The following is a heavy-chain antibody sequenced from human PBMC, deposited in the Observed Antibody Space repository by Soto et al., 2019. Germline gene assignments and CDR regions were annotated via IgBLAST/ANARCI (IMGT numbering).Heavy chain of an antibody. D-gene: IGHD2-15*01. CDR3: TSHSPEDMIRK. J-gene: IGHJ4*02. CDR2: IRNKANTYAT. Sequence: EVQLVESGGGLVQPGGSLKLSCAASGFTFSGSAMHWVRQASGKGLEWVGRIRNKANTYATAYAASVKGRFTISRDDSKNTAYLQMNSLKTEDTDVYYCTSHSPEDMIRKWGQGTLVTVSS. V-gene: IGHV3-73*02. CDR1: GFTFSGSA.